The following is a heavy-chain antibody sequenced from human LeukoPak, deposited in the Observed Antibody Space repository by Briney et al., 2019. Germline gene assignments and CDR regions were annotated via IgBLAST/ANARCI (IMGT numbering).Heavy chain of an antibody. CDR2: IFISGKT. J-gene: IGHJ4*02. CDR1: GGSISSSSYY. D-gene: IGHD4-17*01. CDR3: ARGPSGDYGGYFDS. V-gene: IGHV4-61*02. Sequence: PSETLSLTCTVSGGSISSSSYYWSWIRQPAGKGLEWIGRIFISGKTNYSPSFKSRVTISMDKSNNQFSLDLSALTAADTAVYYCARGPSGDYGGYFDSWGQGALATVSS.